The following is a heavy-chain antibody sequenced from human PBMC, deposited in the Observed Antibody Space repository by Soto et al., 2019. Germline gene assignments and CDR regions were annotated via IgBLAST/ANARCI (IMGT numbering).Heavy chain of an antibody. V-gene: IGHV3-15*07. J-gene: IGHJ6*02. CDR3: TTTGLDQTYYYYYGMDV. Sequence: PGGSLRLSCAASGFTFSNAWMNWVRQAPGKGLEWVGRIKSKTDGGTTDYAAPVKGRFTTSRDDSKNTLYLQMNSLKTEDTAVYYCTTTGLDQTYYYYYGMDVWGQGTTVTVSS. CDR1: GFTFSNAW. CDR2: IKSKTDGGTT. D-gene: IGHD1-1*01.